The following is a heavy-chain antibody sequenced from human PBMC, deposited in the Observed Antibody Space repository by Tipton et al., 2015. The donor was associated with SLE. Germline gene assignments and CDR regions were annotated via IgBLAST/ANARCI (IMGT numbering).Heavy chain of an antibody. J-gene: IGHJ3*02. D-gene: IGHD1-26*01. CDR2: IYNTGNT. Sequence: TLSLTCNVSGGSLSHYYWSWIRQPPGKGLEWIGYIYNTGNTNYNPSLKSRVSISVDTSKNQFSLRLSSVTAADTALYYCARSLEEFGSYSLFEFLVSFDIWGQGTMVTVSS. V-gene: IGHV4-59*01. CDR1: GGSLSHYY. CDR3: ARSLEEFGSYSLFEFLVSFDI.